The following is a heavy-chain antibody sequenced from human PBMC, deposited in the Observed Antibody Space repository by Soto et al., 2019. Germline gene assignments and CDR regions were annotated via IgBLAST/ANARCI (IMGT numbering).Heavy chain of an antibody. Sequence: SETLSLTCAVYGGSFSGYYWSWIRQPPGKGLEWIGEINHSGSTNYNPSLKSRVTISVDTSKNQFSLKLSSVTAADTAVYYCARLVVAATRLYYYGMDVWGQGTTVTVSS. D-gene: IGHD2-15*01. CDR2: INHSGST. CDR3: ARLVVAATRLYYYGMDV. V-gene: IGHV4-34*01. J-gene: IGHJ6*02. CDR1: GGSFSGYY.